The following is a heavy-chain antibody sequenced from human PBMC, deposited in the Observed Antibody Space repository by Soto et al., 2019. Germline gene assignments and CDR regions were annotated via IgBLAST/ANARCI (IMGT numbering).Heavy chain of an antibody. CDR1: GYTFTSYY. Sequence: ASVKVSCKASGYTFTSYYMHWVRQAPGQGLEWMGIINPSGGSTSYAQKFQGRVTMTRDTSTSTVYMELSSLRSEDTAVYYCARNYRYYDSSEHIDYWGQGTLVTVSS. J-gene: IGHJ4*02. CDR3: ARNYRYYDSSEHIDY. D-gene: IGHD3-22*01. V-gene: IGHV1-46*01. CDR2: INPSGGST.